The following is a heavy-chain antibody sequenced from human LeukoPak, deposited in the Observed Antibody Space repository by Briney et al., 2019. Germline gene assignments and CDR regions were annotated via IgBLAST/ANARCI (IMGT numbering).Heavy chain of an antibody. V-gene: IGHV3-30-3*01. J-gene: IGHJ5*02. CDR3: AKVLSPGNNGGHWFDP. CDR1: GFTFRSYS. D-gene: IGHD7-27*01. CDR2: ISYDGSNK. Sequence: PGRSLRLSCAASGFTFRSYSMHWVRQAPGKGLEWVAVISYDGSNKYYADSVKGRFTISRDNSKNTLYLQMNSLRAEDTAVYYCAKVLSPGNNGGHWFDPWGQGTLVTVSS.